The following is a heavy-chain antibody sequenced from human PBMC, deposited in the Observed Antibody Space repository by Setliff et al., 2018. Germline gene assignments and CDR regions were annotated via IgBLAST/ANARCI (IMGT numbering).Heavy chain of an antibody. V-gene: IGHV4-39*01. CDR2: IYYSGST. CDR1: GGSISSSSYY. Sequence: SETLSLTCTVSGGSISSSSYYWGWIRQPPGKGLEWIGSIYYSGSTYYNPFLKSRVTISVDTSKNQFSMKLSSVTPADTAVYYCASFQVNYYYDSSGYYYFDYWCQGTLVTVSS. J-gene: IGHJ4*02. D-gene: IGHD3-22*01. CDR3: ASFQVNYYYDSSGYYYFDY.